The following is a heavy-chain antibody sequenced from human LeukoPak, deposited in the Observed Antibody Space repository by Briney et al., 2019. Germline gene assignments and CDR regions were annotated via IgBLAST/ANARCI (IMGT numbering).Heavy chain of an antibody. Sequence: GGSPRLSCAASGFTFSNYHMSWVRQPPGKGLEWVSGISNSGGSTQYADSVKGRFTISRDNSKNTLYLQMNSLRAEDTAVYYCAKDTSNRNYALYFDYWGQGTLVTVSS. D-gene: IGHD1-7*01. CDR3: AKDTSNRNYALYFDY. CDR2: ISNSGGST. J-gene: IGHJ4*02. V-gene: IGHV3-23*01. CDR1: GFTFSNYH.